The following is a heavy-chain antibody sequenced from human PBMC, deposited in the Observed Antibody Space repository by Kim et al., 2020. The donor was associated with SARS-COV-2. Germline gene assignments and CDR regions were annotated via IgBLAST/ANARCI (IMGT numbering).Heavy chain of an antibody. CDR3: VRGKDNEYGGLFDY. Sequence: GGSLRLSCAASGLTFNGSAMNWVRQAPGKGLEWVAVICGGGGSKYYAGSVKGRFTISRDNPKNTMSLQMNSLRAEDTAVYYCVRGKDNEYGGLFDYW. CDR2: ICGGGGSK. J-gene: IGHJ4*01. V-gene: IGHV3-23*01. D-gene: IGHD4-17*01. CDR1: GLTFNGSA.